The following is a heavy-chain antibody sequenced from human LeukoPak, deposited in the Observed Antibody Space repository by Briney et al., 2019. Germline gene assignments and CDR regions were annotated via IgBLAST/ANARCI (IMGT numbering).Heavy chain of an antibody. J-gene: IGHJ4*02. CDR1: GFTVSDNY. CDR3: ARVNRDLTGPFDY. D-gene: IGHD3-9*01. V-gene: IGHV3-66*01. Sequence: PGGSLRLSCAASGFTVSDNYMSWVRQAPGKGLEWVLVIYSSGTTYYADSVKGRFTISRDNSKNTLYLQMNSLRAEDTAVYYCARVNRDLTGPFDYWGQGTLVTVSS. CDR2: IYSSGTT.